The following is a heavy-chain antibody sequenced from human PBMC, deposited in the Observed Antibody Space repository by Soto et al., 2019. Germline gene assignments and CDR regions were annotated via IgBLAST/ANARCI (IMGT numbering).Heavy chain of an antibody. D-gene: IGHD6-19*01. J-gene: IGHJ4*02. CDR3: ARTNSGTVY. CDR2: IYPGDSDT. Sequence: PXXSLKLSCNGSWYSFTNYWLVWVRQMPGKGLEWMGIIYPGDSDTRYSPSFQGQVTISADKPISTAYLHWSMLKASDAAMYYCARTNSGTVYWGQGTLVTVSS. V-gene: IGHV5-51*01. CDR1: WYSFTNYW.